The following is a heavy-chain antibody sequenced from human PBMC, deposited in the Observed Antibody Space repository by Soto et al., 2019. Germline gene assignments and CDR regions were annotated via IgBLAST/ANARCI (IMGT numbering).Heavy chain of an antibody. CDR1: GYTFTSYA. V-gene: IGHV1-3*01. CDR2: INAGNGNT. CDR3: ARGYGGYLRWFDP. D-gene: IGHD4-17*01. J-gene: IGHJ5*02. Sequence: QVQLVQSGAEVKKPGASVKVSCKASGYTFTSYAMHWVRQAPGQRLEWMGWINAGNGNTKYSQKFQGRVTITRDTSARTAYMDMSSLRSEDTAVYYCARGYGGYLRWFDPWGQGTLVTVSS.